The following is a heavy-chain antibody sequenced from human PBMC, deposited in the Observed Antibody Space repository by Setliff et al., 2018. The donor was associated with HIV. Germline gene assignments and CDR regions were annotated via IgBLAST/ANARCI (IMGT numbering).Heavy chain of an antibody. D-gene: IGHD1-26*01. J-gene: IGHJ4*02. V-gene: IGHV3-21*01. CDR1: GFAFSTFD. CDR2: VSPSSIVT. CDR3: AKDRSGSYSFARD. Sequence: GESLKISCAASGFAFSTFDMNWVRQTPEKGLEWVSAVSPSSIVTYYADSVKGRFTVSRDNAKNSLYLQMNSLRAEDTAVYYCAKDRSGSYSFARDWGQGTLVTVSS.